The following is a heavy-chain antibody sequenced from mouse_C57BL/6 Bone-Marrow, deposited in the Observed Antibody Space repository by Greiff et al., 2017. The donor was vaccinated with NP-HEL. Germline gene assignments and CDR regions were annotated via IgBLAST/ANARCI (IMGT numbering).Heavy chain of an antibody. V-gene: IGHV1-26*01. D-gene: IGHD1-1*01. Sequence: VQLQQSGPELVKPGASVKISCKASGYTFTDYYMNWVKQSHGKSLEWIGDINPNNGGTSYNQKFKGKATLTVDKSSSTAYMELRSLTSEDSAVYYCARSVYYYGSKYFDVWGTGTTVTVSS. CDR2: INPNNGGT. CDR1: GYTFTDYY. CDR3: ARSVYYYGSKYFDV. J-gene: IGHJ1*03.